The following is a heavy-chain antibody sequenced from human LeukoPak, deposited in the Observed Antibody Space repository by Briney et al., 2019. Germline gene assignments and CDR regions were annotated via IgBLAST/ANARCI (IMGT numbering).Heavy chain of an antibody. J-gene: IGHJ2*01. Sequence: SETLSLTCAVYGGSFSGYYWSWIRQPPGKGLEWIGEINHSGSTNYNPSLKSRVTISVDTSKNQFSLKLSSVTAADTAVYYCATTTRVGAARPGVPDWGGYFDLWGRGTLVTVSS. CDR2: INHSGST. V-gene: IGHV4-34*01. D-gene: IGHD6-6*01. CDR1: GGSFSGYY. CDR3: ATTTRVGAARPGVPDWGGYFDL.